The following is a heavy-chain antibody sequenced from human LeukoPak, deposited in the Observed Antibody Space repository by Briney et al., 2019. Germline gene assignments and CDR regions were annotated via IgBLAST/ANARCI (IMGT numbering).Heavy chain of an antibody. V-gene: IGHV3-30*03. CDR3: ARRAGAYSHPYDY. CDR1: GLTFSSYG. J-gene: IGHJ4*02. CDR2: ISYDGSNK. Sequence: PGRSLRLSCAASGLTFSSYGMHWVRQAPGKGLEWVAVISYDGSNKYYADSVKGRFTISRDNAKNSLYLQMNSLRAEDTAVYYCARRAGAYSHPYDYWGQGTLVTVSS. D-gene: IGHD4/OR15-4a*01.